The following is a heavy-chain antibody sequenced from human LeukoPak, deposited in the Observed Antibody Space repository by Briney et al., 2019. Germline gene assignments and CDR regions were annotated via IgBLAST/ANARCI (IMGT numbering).Heavy chain of an antibody. J-gene: IGHJ4*02. V-gene: IGHV4-59*01. D-gene: IGHD2-15*01. CDR3: ARVGRRNCSGGSRYDFDY. CDR1: GGSISSYY. CDR2: IYYSGST. Sequence: PSETLSLTCTVSGGSISSYYWSWIRQPPGKGLEWIGYIYYSGSTNYNPSLKSRVTISVDTSKNQFSLKLSSVTAADTAVYYCARVGRRNCSGGSRYDFDYWGQGTLVTVSS.